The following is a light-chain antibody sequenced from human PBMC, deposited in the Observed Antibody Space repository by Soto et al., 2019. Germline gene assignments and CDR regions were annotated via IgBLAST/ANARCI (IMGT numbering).Light chain of an antibody. Sequence: EIVLTQSPGTLSLSPGERATLSCRASQSVISTYLAWYQQKPGQAPGLLIYGASRRATGIPDRFTGSGSGTDFTLTISRLEPDDFAVYYCQRFGSSPRWTFGQGTKVEMK. J-gene: IGKJ1*01. CDR3: QRFGSSPRWT. V-gene: IGKV3-20*01. CDR1: QSVISTY. CDR2: GAS.